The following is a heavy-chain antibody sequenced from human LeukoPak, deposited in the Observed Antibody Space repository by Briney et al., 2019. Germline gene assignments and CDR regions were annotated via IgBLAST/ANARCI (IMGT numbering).Heavy chain of an antibody. Sequence: ASVKVSCMASGGTFSSYAISWVRQAPGQGLEWMGGIIPIFGTANYAQKFQGRVTITTDESTSTAYIELSSLRSEDTAVYYCARGRDGYNYYFDYWGQGTLVTVSS. J-gene: IGHJ4*02. CDR1: GGTFSSYA. CDR3: ARGRDGYNYYFDY. V-gene: IGHV1-69*05. D-gene: IGHD5-24*01. CDR2: IIPIFGTA.